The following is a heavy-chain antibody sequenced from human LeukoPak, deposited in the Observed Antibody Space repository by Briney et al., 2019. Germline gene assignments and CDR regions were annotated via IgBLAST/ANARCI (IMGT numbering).Heavy chain of an antibody. V-gene: IGHV4-30-2*01. CDR3: AREGGSGALSY. CDR1: GGSISSGGYS. CDR2: IYHSGST. Sequence: PSETLSLTCAVSGGSISSGGYSWSWIRQPPGKGLEWIGYIYHSGSTYYNPSLKSRVTISVDRSKNQFSLKLSSVTAADTAVYYCAREGGSGALSYWGQGTLVTVSS. J-gene: IGHJ4*02. D-gene: IGHD3-10*01.